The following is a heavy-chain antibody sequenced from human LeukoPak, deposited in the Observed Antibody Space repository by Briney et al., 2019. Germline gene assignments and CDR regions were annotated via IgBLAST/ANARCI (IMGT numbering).Heavy chain of an antibody. CDR2: SIPIFGTA. CDR1: GGTFSSYA. V-gene: IGHV1-69*05. Sequence: SVKVSCKASGGTFSSYAISWVRQAPGQGLEWMGRSIPIFGTANYAQKFQGRVTITTDESTSTAYMELSSLRSEDTAVYYCAAEAGDGYLKDAFDIWGQGTMVTVSS. J-gene: IGHJ3*02. D-gene: IGHD5-24*01. CDR3: AAEAGDGYLKDAFDI.